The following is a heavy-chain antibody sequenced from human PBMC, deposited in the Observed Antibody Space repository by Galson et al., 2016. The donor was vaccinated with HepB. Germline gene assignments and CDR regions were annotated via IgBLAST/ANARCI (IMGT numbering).Heavy chain of an antibody. CDR2: ISSSSSYI. D-gene: IGHD5-12*01. J-gene: IGHJ4*02. CDR1: AFTFSSYN. Sequence: SLRLSCAASAFTFSSYNMNWVRQAPGKGLEWVSFISSSSSYIYYVDSVKGRFTISRDDAKNSLYLQMNSLRAEDTAVYYWARGYRGYSGYGSDFSLDYWGQGTLVTVSS. V-gene: IGHV3-21*01. CDR3: ARGYRGYSGYGSDFSLDY.